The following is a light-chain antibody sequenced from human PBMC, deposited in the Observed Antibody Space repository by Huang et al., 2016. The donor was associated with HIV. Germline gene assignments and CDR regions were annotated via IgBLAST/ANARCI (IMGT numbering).Light chain of an antibody. CDR3: QQYNDWWT. Sequence: EIVMTQSPATLSVSPGESATLSCRASQSVSSKLAWYHQKPGQAPMLLIYDTSTRATGIPARFSGSGSGTEFTLTINSLQSEDFAVYYCQQYNDWWTFGQGTRVEIK. J-gene: IGKJ1*01. CDR2: DTS. CDR1: QSVSSK. V-gene: IGKV3-15*01.